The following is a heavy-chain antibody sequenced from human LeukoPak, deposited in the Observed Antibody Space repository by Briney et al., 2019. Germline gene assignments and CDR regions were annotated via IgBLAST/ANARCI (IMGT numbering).Heavy chain of an antibody. Sequence: GGSLRLSCAASGFTFSSYDVHWVRQATGKGLEWVSAIGTAGDTYYPGSVKGRFTISRENAKNSLYLQMNSLRSEDTAVYYCARGHVIQLWDPYYYYGMDVWGQRTTVTVSS. D-gene: IGHD5-18*01. J-gene: IGHJ6*02. V-gene: IGHV3-13*01. CDR2: IGTAGDT. CDR3: ARGHVIQLWDPYYYYGMDV. CDR1: GFTFSSYD.